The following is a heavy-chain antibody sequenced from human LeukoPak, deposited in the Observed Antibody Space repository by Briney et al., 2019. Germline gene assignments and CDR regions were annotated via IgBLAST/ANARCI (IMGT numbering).Heavy chain of an antibody. J-gene: IGHJ5*02. D-gene: IGHD2-15*01. CDR1: GGSISTYF. Sequence: SETLSLTCTVSGGSISTYFWTWIRQFPGKGLEWIGYIYYTGTTSYNPSLKSRVTISVDTSKNQFSLSLSSVTAADTAVYYCARYHQPSGPNWLDRWDQGTLVTVSS. CDR3: ARYHQPSGPNWLDR. V-gene: IGHV4-59*01. CDR2: IYYTGTT.